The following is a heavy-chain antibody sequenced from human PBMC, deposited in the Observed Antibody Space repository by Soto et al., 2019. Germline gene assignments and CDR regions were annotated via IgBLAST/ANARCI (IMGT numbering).Heavy chain of an antibody. D-gene: IGHD3-10*01. Sequence: QVQLQESGPGLVKPLETLSLTCTVPGGSITSYYWSWVRQPPGKGLEWIGYIYYNGNINYNPSLKSRLTLSLDTSKNLFSLRLSSVTGADTAVYYCVTGRVYFGSEYWGQGTLVTVSS. V-gene: IGHV4-59*01. CDR3: VTGRVYFGSEY. CDR1: GGSITSYY. CDR2: IYYNGNI. J-gene: IGHJ4*02.